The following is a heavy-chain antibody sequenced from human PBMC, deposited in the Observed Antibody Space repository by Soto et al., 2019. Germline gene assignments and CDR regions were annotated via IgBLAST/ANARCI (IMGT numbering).Heavy chain of an antibody. J-gene: IGHJ6*02. Sequence: SETLSLTCTVSYGYISSYYWSWIRQPPGKGLEWIGYIYYSGSTNYNPSLKSRVTISVDTSKNQFSLKLSSVTAADTAVYYCARQGPYGMDVWGQGTTVTVSS. V-gene: IGHV4-59*08. CDR2: IYYSGST. CDR1: YGYISSYY. CDR3: ARQGPYGMDV.